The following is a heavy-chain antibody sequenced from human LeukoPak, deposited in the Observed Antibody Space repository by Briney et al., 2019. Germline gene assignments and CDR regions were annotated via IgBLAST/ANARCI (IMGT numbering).Heavy chain of an antibody. D-gene: IGHD2-21*02. Sequence: PSETLSLTCAVSGYSISSGYYWGWIRQPPGKGLEWIGSIYHSGSTYYNPSLKSRVTISVDTSKNQFSLKLSSVTAADTAVYYCARGWFCGGDCHTPRPFDYWGQGTLVTVSS. CDR2: IYHSGST. CDR1: GYSISSGYY. V-gene: IGHV4-38-2*01. CDR3: ARGWFCGGDCHTPRPFDY. J-gene: IGHJ4*02.